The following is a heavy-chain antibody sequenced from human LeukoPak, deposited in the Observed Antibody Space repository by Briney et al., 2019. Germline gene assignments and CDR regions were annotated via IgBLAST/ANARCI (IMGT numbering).Heavy chain of an antibody. V-gene: IGHV1-69*06. CDR3: ARGDSSSWYIYYYYYMDV. Sequence: ASVKVSCKASGGTFSSYAISWVRQAPGQGLEWMGGIIPIFGTANYAQKFQGRVTITADKSTSTAYMELSSLRSEDTAVYYCARGDSSSWYIYYYYYMDVWGKGTTVTVSS. CDR1: GGTFSSYA. J-gene: IGHJ6*03. CDR2: IIPIFGTA. D-gene: IGHD6-13*01.